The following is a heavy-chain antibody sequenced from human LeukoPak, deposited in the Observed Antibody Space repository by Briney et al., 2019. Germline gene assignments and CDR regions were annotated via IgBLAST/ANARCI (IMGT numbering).Heavy chain of an antibody. CDR2: INSDGSST. D-gene: IGHD5-18*01. Sequence: GGSLRLSCAASGFTFSSYWMHWVRQAPGKGLVWVSRINSDGSSTSYADSVKGRFTISRDNAKNTLYLQMNSLRAEDTAVYYCARDVQYSYGDNYYYYYGMDVWGQGTTVTVSS. J-gene: IGHJ6*02. CDR3: ARDVQYSYGDNYYYYYGMDV. CDR1: GFTFSSYW. V-gene: IGHV3-74*01.